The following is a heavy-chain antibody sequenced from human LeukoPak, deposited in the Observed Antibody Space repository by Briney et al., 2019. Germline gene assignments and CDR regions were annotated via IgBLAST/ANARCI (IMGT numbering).Heavy chain of an antibody. CDR2: INPNSGGT. V-gene: IGHV1-2*02. Sequence: GPSVKVSCKASGYTFTGYYMHWVRQAPGQGLEWMGWINPNSGGTNYAQKFQRRVTMTRDTSISTAYMELSRLPSDDTAVYYCARELRHIVVVTAIKPFDFWGQGTGVSVSS. CDR3: ARELRHIVVVTAIKPFDF. CDR1: GYTFTGYY. D-gene: IGHD2-21*02. J-gene: IGHJ4*02.